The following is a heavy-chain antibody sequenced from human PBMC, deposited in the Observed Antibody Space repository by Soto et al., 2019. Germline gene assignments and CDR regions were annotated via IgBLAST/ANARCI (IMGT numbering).Heavy chain of an antibody. D-gene: IGHD6-13*01. CDR1: GFTFSSYG. Sequence: LRLSCAASGFTFSSYGMHWVRQAPGKGLEWVAVISYDGSNKYYADSVKGRFTISRDNSKNTLYLQMNSLRAEDTAVYYCAKRAFPGYSSSWADYWGQGTLVTVSS. CDR2: ISYDGSNK. V-gene: IGHV3-30*18. CDR3: AKRAFPGYSSSWADY. J-gene: IGHJ4*02.